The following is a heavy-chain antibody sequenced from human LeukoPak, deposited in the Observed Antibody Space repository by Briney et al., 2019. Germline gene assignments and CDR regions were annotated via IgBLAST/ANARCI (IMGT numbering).Heavy chain of an antibody. D-gene: IGHD1-1*01. CDR3: ASPLKSWMGMDI. Sequence: PGGSLRLSCAVSGFSFSSYGMHWVRQAPGKGLEWVADIWYDGSNKYYADSVKGPITISTDNSKNTLYLQMNSLRAEDTAVYYCASPLKSWMGMDIWGQGATVTVSS. CDR1: GFSFSSYG. CDR2: IWYDGSNK. V-gene: IGHV3-33*01. J-gene: IGHJ6*02.